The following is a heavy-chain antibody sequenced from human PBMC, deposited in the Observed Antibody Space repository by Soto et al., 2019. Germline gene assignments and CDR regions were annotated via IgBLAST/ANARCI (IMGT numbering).Heavy chain of an antibody. V-gene: IGHV4-59*01. Sequence: QVQLQESGPGLVKPSETLSLTCTVSGGSISSYYWSWIRQPPGKGLEWIGYVYYSGSTNYNPSLKSRVTISVDTSKNRFSLKLSSVTAADTAVYYCARRWGVTLGYWGQGTLVTVSS. D-gene: IGHD2-21*02. CDR1: GGSISSYY. CDR3: ARRWGVTLGY. CDR2: VYYSGST. J-gene: IGHJ4*02.